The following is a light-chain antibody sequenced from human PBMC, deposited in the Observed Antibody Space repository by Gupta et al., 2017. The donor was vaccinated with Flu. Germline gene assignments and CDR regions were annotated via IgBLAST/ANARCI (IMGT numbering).Light chain of an antibody. CDR1: SSNLGTGYD. Sequence: QPVLTQPPSGSGAPGQRVTISCTGSSSNLGTGYDVHWYQLLPGTAPKALIHGNNNRPSGVPDRFSASKSGTSASLAITGLQAEDEGEYYCQSYDRSLSGYVVFGGGTKLTVL. CDR3: QSYDRSLSGYVV. J-gene: IGLJ2*01. CDR2: GNN. V-gene: IGLV1-40*01.